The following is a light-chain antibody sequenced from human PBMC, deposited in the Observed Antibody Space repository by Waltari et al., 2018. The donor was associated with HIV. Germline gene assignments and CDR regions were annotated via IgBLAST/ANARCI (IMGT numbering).Light chain of an antibody. J-gene: IGKJ1*01. CDR2: GAS. CDR1: QSVSSN. CDR3: QQYSNWPRT. V-gene: IGKV3-15*01. Sequence: DIVLTQSPATLSVSPGERATLSCRASQSVSSNLALYQHKPGQAPRLFIYGASTRATGIPARFSGSGSGTDFTLTISSLQSEDFAVYYCQQYSNWPRTFGQGTKVEIK.